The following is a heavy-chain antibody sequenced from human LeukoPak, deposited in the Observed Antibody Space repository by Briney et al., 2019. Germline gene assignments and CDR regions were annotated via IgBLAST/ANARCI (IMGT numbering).Heavy chain of an antibody. D-gene: IGHD3/OR15-3a*01. J-gene: IGHJ3*02. V-gene: IGHV3-53*01. CDR2: IYSGGST. Sequence: GGSLRLSCAASGFTVSSNYMSWVRQAPGKGLEWVSVIYSGGSTYYADSVKGRFTISRDNSKNTLYLQMNSLRAEDTAVYYCARDILDRMVAFDIWGQGTMVTVSS. CDR3: ARDILDRMVAFDI. CDR1: GFTVSSNY.